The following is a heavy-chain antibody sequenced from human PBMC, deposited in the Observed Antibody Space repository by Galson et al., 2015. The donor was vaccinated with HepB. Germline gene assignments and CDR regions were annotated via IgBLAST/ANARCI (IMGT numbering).Heavy chain of an antibody. J-gene: IGHJ3*02. V-gene: IGHV1-46*01. Sequence: SVKVSCKASGYTFTSYFMHWVRQAPGQGLEWMGLINPSGGGTWYAQKFQGRVTMTKETPTSTFYMEVSSLRSEDTAVYYCARPTDTGALDIWGQGTMVTVSS. CDR1: GYTFTSYF. CDR3: ARPTDTGALDI. D-gene: IGHD1-14*01. CDR2: INPSGGGT.